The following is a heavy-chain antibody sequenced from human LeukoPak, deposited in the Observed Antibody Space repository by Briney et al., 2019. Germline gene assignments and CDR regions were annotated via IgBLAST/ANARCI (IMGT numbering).Heavy chain of an antibody. V-gene: IGHV3-30*18. D-gene: IGHD5-18*01. CDR1: GFTFSSYG. CDR2: ISYDGSNK. CDR3: AKGGYRYGYVGLPDYMDV. J-gene: IGHJ6*03. Sequence: PGGSLRLSCAASGFTFSSYGMHWVRQAPGKGLEWVAVISYDGSNKYYADSVKGRFAISRDNSKNTLYLQMNSLRAEDTAVYYCAKGGYRYGYVGLPDYMDVWGKGTTVTVSS.